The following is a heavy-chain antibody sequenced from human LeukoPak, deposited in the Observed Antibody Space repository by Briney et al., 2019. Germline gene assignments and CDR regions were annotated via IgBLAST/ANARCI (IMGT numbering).Heavy chain of an antibody. V-gene: IGHV4-61*02. Sequence: SQTLSLTCTVSGGSISSGSYYWSWIRQPAGKGLEWIGRIYTSGSTNYNPSLKSRVTMSVDTSKNQFSLKLSSVTAADTAVYYCARDHQYSSGRDEYYFDYWGQGTLVTVSS. CDR3: ARDHQYSSGRDEYYFDY. CDR1: GGSISSGSYY. D-gene: IGHD6-19*01. CDR2: IYTSGST. J-gene: IGHJ4*02.